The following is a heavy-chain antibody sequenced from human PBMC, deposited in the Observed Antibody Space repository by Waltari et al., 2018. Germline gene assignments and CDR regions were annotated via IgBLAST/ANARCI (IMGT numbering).Heavy chain of an antibody. CDR3: AREAGGFDP. Sequence: QVQLVQSGAEGKKPGASGKVSCKASGYTFNSYDINWVRQANGQGLEWMGWMNPNSGTTGYAQKFQGRFTITRNTSISTAYMELSSLRSEDTAVYYCAREAGGFDPWGQGTLVTVSS. CDR1: GYTFNSYD. V-gene: IGHV1-8*03. CDR2: MNPNSGTT. D-gene: IGHD1-26*01. J-gene: IGHJ5*02.